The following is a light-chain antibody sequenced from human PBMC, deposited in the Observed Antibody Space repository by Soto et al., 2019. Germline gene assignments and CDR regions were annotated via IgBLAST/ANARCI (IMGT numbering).Light chain of an antibody. CDR3: QQLNSFPFI. CDR2: AAA. J-gene: IGKJ5*01. Sequence: DIQLTQSPSFLSASVGDRVTITGRASQPLDPYLAWYQQKPGKAPKLLIYAAALLQGGVPSRFSGSGSGTEFTLTINSLQPEDFASYYCQQLNSFPFIFGQGTRLEIK. V-gene: IGKV1-9*01. CDR1: QPLDPY.